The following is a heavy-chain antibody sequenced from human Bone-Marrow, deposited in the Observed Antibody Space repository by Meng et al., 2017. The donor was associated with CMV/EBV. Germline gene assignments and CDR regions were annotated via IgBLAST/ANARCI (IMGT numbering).Heavy chain of an antibody. Sequence: GESLKISCAASGFTFSSYAMSWVRQAPGKGLEWVANIKQDGSEKYYVDSVKGRFTISRDNAKNSLYLQMNSLRAEDTAVYYCARVYLPSGSNYSYYYYYGMDVWGQGTTVTVSS. CDR2: IKQDGSEK. V-gene: IGHV3-7*01. CDR1: GFTFSSYA. D-gene: IGHD1-26*01. CDR3: ARVYLPSGSNYSYYYYYGMDV. J-gene: IGHJ6*02.